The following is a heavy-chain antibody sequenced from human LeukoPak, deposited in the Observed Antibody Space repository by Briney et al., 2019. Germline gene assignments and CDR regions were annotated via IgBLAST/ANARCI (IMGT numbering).Heavy chain of an antibody. CDR1: GLTFSSYG. Sequence: PGGSLRLSCAASGLTFSSYGMHWVRQAPGKGREWVAGIWYDGSNKYYADSVKGRFTISRDNSKNTLYLQMNSPRAEDTAVYYCARDLLIRPPSRYDFWSGYLDYWGQGTLVTVSS. CDR3: ARDLLIRPPSRYDFWSGYLDY. CDR2: IWYDGSNK. V-gene: IGHV3-33*01. D-gene: IGHD3-3*01. J-gene: IGHJ4*02.